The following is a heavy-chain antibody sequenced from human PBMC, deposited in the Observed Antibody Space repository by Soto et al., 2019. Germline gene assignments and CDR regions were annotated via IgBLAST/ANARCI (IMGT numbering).Heavy chain of an antibody. V-gene: IGHV5-51*01. D-gene: IGHD6-13*01. Sequence: PGESLKISCKGSGYSFTSYWIGWVRQMPGKGLEWMGIIYPGDSDTRYSPSFQGQVTISADKSISTAYLQWSSLKASDTAMYYCARYGYSSSWYPLLSYYYGMDVWGQGTTVTVSS. J-gene: IGHJ6*02. CDR1: GYSFTSYW. CDR2: IYPGDSDT. CDR3: ARYGYSSSWYPLLSYYYGMDV.